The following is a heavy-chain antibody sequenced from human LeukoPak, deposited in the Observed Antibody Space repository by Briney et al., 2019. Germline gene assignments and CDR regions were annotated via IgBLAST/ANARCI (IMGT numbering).Heavy chain of an antibody. Sequence: SETLSLTCTVSGGSISSYYWSWIRQPPGKGLEWIGEINHSGSTNYNPSLKSRVTISVDTSKNQFSLKLSSVTAADTAVYYCARGLVVSDYWGQGTLVTVSS. J-gene: IGHJ4*02. CDR1: GGSISSYY. CDR2: INHSGST. CDR3: ARGLVVSDY. V-gene: IGHV4-34*01. D-gene: IGHD3-22*01.